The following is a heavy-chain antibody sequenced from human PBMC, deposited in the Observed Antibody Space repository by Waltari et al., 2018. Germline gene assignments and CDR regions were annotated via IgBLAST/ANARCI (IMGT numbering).Heavy chain of an antibody. CDR3: TKDLTHTNYEGFAN. V-gene: IGHV3-9*01. CDR1: GFPYDDFA. Sequence: EVQLVESGGALVQPVRSLRLSCATSGFPYDDFALHWLRQVPGKGLEWVAGITWNSGKVDYAGSVKGRFTISRDNAKNLLFLQMNSLRPEDTALYYCTKDLTHTNYEGFANWGLGTLVTVSS. J-gene: IGHJ4*02. D-gene: IGHD3-16*01. CDR2: ITWNSGKV.